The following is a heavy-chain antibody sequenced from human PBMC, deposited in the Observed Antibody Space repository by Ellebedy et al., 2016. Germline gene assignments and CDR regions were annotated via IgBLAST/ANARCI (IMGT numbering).Heavy chain of an antibody. J-gene: IGHJ5*02. CDR3: ARLVWNPPYNWFDP. CDR2: IYPGDSDT. V-gene: IGHV5-51*01. CDR1: GYSFTSYW. Sequence: KVSCXGSGYSFTSYWIGWVRQMPGKGLEWMGIIYPGDSDTRYSPSFQGQVTISADKSISTAYLQWSSLKASDTAMYYCARLVWNPPYNWFDPWGQGTLVTVSS. D-gene: IGHD1-1*01.